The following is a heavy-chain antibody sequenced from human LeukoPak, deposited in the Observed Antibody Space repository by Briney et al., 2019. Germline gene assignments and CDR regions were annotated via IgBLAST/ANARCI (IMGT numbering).Heavy chain of an antibody. D-gene: IGHD2-15*01. Sequence: SETLSLTCTVSGVSISSGGYYWSWLRQHPGKGLEWIGYIYYSGSTYYNPSPQSRVTISIDTSKNQFSLKLSTVTAADTAIYYCATYYVGIGGRGHWGPGTLVTVSS. J-gene: IGHJ4*02. CDR1: GVSISSGGYY. CDR3: ATYYVGIGGRGH. CDR2: IYYSGST. V-gene: IGHV4-61*08.